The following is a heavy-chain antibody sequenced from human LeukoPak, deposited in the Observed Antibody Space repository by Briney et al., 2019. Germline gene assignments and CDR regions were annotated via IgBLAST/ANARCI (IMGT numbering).Heavy chain of an antibody. V-gene: IGHV3-9*01. CDR3: AKGVRITMVRGAFDS. CDR2: ISWNSGSI. Sequence: PGRSLRLSCAASGFTFDDYAMHWVRHGPGKGLEWVSGISWNSGSIVYADSVKGRFTISRDNAKNSLYLQMNSLRAEDTALYYCAKGVRITMVRGAFDSWGQGTMVTVSS. D-gene: IGHD3-10*01. J-gene: IGHJ3*02. CDR1: GFTFDDYA.